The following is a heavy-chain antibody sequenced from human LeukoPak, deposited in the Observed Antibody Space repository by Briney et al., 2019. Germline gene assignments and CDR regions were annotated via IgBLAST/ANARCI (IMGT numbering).Heavy chain of an antibody. D-gene: IGHD5-24*01. V-gene: IGHV3-33*08. CDR3: ARDDSYTHFDY. Sequence: GGSLRLSCAASGFTFSDYYMSWIRQAPGKGLEWVAVIWYDGSNKYYADSVKGRFTISRDNSKNTLYLQMNSLRAEDTAVYYCARDDSYTHFDYWGQGTLVTVSS. J-gene: IGHJ4*02. CDR2: IWYDGSNK. CDR1: GFTFSDYY.